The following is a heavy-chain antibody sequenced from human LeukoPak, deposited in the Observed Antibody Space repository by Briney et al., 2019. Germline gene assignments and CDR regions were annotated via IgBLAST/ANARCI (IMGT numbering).Heavy chain of an antibody. CDR3: AARGDYGFLYDY. CDR1: GGSISSYY. Sequence: SETLSLTCTVSGGSISSYYWSWIRQPAGKGLEWIGRIYTSGSTNYNPSLKSRVTISVDTSKNQFSLKLSSVTAADTAVYYCAARGDYGFLYDYWGQGTLVTVSS. J-gene: IGHJ4*02. CDR2: IYTSGST. V-gene: IGHV4-4*07. D-gene: IGHD4-17*01.